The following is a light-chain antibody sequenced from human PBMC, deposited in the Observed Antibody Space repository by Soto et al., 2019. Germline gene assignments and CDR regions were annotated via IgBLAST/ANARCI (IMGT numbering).Light chain of an antibody. V-gene: IGKV3-15*01. Sequence: EMVLAQSPATLSLSPGGSVTLSCRASQLFSSNLAWYQRRPGQAPRLLIYGSSTRATGVPPRFSGSASGTEFTLTISSLQSEDFGVYYCQQYNDWPRTFGQGTRLEIK. CDR2: GSS. CDR3: QQYNDWPRT. J-gene: IGKJ5*01. CDR1: QLFSSN.